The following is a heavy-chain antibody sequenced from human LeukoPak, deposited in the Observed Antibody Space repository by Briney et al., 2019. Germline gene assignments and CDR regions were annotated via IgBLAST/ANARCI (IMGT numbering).Heavy chain of an antibody. V-gene: IGHV5-51*01. J-gene: IGHJ4*02. CDR1: GYSFTSYW. CDR3: ARRTNTAMVGEAFDY. D-gene: IGHD5-18*01. Sequence: GESLKISCKGSGYSFTSYWIGWVRQMPGKGLEWMGIIYPGDSDTRYSPSSQGQVTISADKSISTAYLQWSSLKASDTAMYYCARRTNTAMVGEAFDYWGQGTLVTVSS. CDR2: IYPGDSDT.